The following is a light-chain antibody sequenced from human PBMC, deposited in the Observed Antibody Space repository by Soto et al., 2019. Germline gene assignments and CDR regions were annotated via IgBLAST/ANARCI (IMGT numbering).Light chain of an antibody. CDR1: QDISNH. CDR2: DAS. V-gene: IGKV1-33*01. CDR3: QKHDGVPL. Sequence: DIQLTQSPSSLSASVGDRVTITCQASQDISNHLNWYQQKPGKAPNLLIYDASDLETGVPSRSSGGGSGTFFSFSTNSLQPEDIATYYCQKHDGVPLFGPGTKVEIK. J-gene: IGKJ3*01.